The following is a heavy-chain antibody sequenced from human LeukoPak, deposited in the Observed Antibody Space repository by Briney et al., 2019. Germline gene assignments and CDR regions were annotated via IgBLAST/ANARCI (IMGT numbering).Heavy chain of an antibody. CDR2: IIENGGET. D-gene: IGHD1-1*01. V-gene: IGHV3-23*01. CDR1: GFTFNKFA. Sequence: GGSLRLSCAASGFTFNKFAMSWVRQAPGKGLEWVSGIIENGGETYYADSVRGRFTISRDNSKNTLYLQMNSLRAEDTAVYYCAREQHGNWFDPWGQGTLVTVSS. J-gene: IGHJ5*02. CDR3: AREQHGNWFDP.